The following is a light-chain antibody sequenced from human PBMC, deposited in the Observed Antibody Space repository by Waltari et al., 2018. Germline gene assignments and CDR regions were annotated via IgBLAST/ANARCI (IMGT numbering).Light chain of an antibody. Sequence: IMLTQSPGTLSLSPGVRATLSCRASQSISRYLAWYQQKPGQAPRLLIYGASTRATGIPDRFSGSGSGTDFSLTISGLEPEDSAVYYCQHHFRLPATFGQGTKVEIK. CDR2: GAS. CDR1: QSISRY. CDR3: QHHFRLPAT. V-gene: IGKV3-20*01. J-gene: IGKJ1*01.